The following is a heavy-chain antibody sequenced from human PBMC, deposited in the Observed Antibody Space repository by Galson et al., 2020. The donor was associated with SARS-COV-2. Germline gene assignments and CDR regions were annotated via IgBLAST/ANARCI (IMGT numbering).Heavy chain of an antibody. CDR1: GFTVSSNY. D-gene: IGHD7-27*01. Sequence: GESLKISCAASGFTVSSNYMSWVRQAPGKGLEWVSVIYRGDSSYHTDSVRGRFSISRDDSRNTIFLQMNNLRVEDTAMYYCARDPWVSDPFDIWGQGTMVTVSS. V-gene: IGHV3-53*01. J-gene: IGHJ3*02. CDR3: ARDPWVSDPFDI. CDR2: IYRGDSS.